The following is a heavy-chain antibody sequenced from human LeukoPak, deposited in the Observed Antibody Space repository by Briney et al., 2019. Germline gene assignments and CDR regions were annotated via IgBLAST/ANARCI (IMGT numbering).Heavy chain of an antibody. CDR3: AKDWGRGYSYGPNDY. J-gene: IGHJ4*02. D-gene: IGHD5-18*01. CDR1: GFTFNNYA. CDR2: IRYDGNNK. V-gene: IGHV3-30*02. Sequence: GGSLRLSCAASGFTFNNYAMHWVRQAPGKGLEWVAFIRYDGNNKYYADSVKGRFTVSRDNSKNTPYLQMNSLRAEDTAVYYCAKDWGRGYSYGPNDYWGQGTLVTVSS.